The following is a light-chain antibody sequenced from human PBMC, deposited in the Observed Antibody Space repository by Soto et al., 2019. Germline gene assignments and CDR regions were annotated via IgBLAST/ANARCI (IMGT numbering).Light chain of an antibody. Sequence: DIQMTQSPSSLSASVGDRVTITCRASQSISGWLAWYQQKPGEAPKVLIYDASSLESGVSSRFSGSGSGTECTLTISSLQPDDFATYYCQHYDSYPWAFGQGTKVEIK. CDR3: QHYDSYPWA. J-gene: IGKJ1*01. V-gene: IGKV1-5*01. CDR1: QSISGW. CDR2: DAS.